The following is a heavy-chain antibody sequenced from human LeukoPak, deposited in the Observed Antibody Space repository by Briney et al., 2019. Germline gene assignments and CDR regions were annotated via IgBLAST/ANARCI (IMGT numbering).Heavy chain of an antibody. CDR1: GFTFSGSA. D-gene: IGHD5-18*01. V-gene: IGHV3-73*01. CDR2: IRSKANSYAT. Sequence: GGSLRLSCAASGFTFSGSAMHWVRQASGKGVEWVGRIRSKANSYATAYAASVKGRFTISRDDSKNTAYLQMNSLKTEDTAVYYCTSSMDPSWVNVDTASDDAFDIWGQGTMVTVSS. CDR3: TSSMDPSWVNVDTASDDAFDI. J-gene: IGHJ3*02.